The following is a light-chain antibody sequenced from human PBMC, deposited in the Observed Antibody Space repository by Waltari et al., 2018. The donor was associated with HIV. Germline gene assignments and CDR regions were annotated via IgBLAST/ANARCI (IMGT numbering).Light chain of an antibody. CDR1: SSNIGSNY. CDR2: RDN. J-gene: IGLJ2*01. Sequence: QSVVTQPPSASGTPGQRVTISCYGRSSNIGSNYVVWYPQLPGTAPRFLMYRDNQRPSGVPDRVSGSKSGTSASLAISGLLSEDEGDYFCATWDDSLSGVVFDGGTKLNVL. V-gene: IGLV1-47*01. CDR3: ATWDDSLSGVV.